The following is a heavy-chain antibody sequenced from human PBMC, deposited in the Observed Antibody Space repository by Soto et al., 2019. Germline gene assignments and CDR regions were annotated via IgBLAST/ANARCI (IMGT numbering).Heavy chain of an antibody. CDR1: GVTFSSYA. D-gene: IGHD5-12*01. J-gene: IGHJ4*02. Sequence: SVKVSCKASGVTFSSYAISWVRQAPGQGLEWMGGIIPIFGTANYAQKFQGRVTITADESTSTAYMELSSLRSEDTAVYYCAREARGYSGYDEGTFDYWGQGTLVTVSS. CDR2: IIPIFGTA. CDR3: AREARGYSGYDEGTFDY. V-gene: IGHV1-69*13.